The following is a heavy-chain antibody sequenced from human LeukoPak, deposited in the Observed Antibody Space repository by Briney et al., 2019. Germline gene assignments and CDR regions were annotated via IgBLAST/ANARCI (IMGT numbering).Heavy chain of an antibody. D-gene: IGHD3-22*01. J-gene: IGHJ1*01. CDR3: AKGGPYYYDSSGYYYEAEYFQH. V-gene: IGHV3-23*01. CDR1: GFTFSSYA. Sequence: GSLRLSFAASGFTFSSYAMSWVRQAPGQGLEWVSAISGSGGSTYYADSVKGRFTISRDNSKNTLYLQMNSLRAEDTAVYYCAKGGPYYYDSSGYYYEAEYFQHWGQGTLVTVSS. CDR2: ISGSGGST.